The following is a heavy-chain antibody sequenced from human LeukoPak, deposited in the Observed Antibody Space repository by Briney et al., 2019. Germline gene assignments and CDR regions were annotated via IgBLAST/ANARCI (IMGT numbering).Heavy chain of an antibody. Sequence: ASVKSSSKASGYTFTGYYIHWVRQAPGQGLEWMGRINPDSGGTNYTQKIQGRVTMTRDTSISTAYMELSRLRSDDTAVYYCARRKGEPNIFDYWGQGTLVTVPS. D-gene: IGHD3-16*01. J-gene: IGHJ4*02. CDR3: ARRKGEPNIFDY. CDR1: GYTFTGYY. V-gene: IGHV1-2*06. CDR2: INPDSGGT.